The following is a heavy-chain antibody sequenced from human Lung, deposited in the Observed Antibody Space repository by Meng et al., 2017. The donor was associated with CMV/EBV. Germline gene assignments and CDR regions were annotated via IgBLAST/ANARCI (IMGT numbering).Heavy chain of an antibody. CDR3: AREGGRAGTPGSYYYVMDV. J-gene: IGHJ6*02. CDR1: GFTFSSYS. D-gene: IGHD1-1*01. Sequence: GGSLRLXCAASGFTFSSYSMNWVRQAPGKWLEWVSSISSSSSYTYYADSVKGRFTISRDNAKNSLYLQMNSLRDEDTAVYYCAREGGRAGTPGSYYYVMDVWGQGXTVTVSS. CDR2: ISSSSSYT. V-gene: IGHV3-21*01.